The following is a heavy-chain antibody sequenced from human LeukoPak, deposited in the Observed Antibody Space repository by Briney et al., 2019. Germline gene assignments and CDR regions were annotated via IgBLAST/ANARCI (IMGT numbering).Heavy chain of an antibody. D-gene: IGHD3-22*01. Sequence: SETLSLTCTVSGGSISSYYWSWIRQPPGKGLEWIGYIYYSGSTNYNPSLKSRVTISVDTSKNQFSLKLSSVTAADTAVYYCARGGSGWAYCYDSSGYYLDYWGQGTLVTVSS. CDR1: GGSISSYY. CDR2: IYYSGST. V-gene: IGHV4-59*08. J-gene: IGHJ4*02. CDR3: ARGGSGWAYCYDSSGYYLDY.